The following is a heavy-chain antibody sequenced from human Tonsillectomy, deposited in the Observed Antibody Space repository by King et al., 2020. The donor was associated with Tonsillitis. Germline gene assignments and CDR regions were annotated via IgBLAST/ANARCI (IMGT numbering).Heavy chain of an antibody. Sequence: QLVQSGGGLIQPGGSLRLSCAASGFTVSSNYMSWVRQAPGKGLEWVSVIDSGGSTYYADSVKGRFTISRDNSKNTLYLQMNSLRAEDTAVYYCARGGVIYGSGSTFDHWGQGTLVTVSS. CDR2: IDSGGST. J-gene: IGHJ4*02. D-gene: IGHD3-10*01. CDR1: GFTVSSNY. V-gene: IGHV3-53*01. CDR3: ARGGVIYGSGSTFDH.